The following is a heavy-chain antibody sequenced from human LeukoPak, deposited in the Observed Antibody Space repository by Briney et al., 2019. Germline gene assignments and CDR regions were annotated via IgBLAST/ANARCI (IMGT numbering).Heavy chain of an antibody. CDR3: ARDVDTAMAYDY. V-gene: IGHV1-3*01. CDR2: INAGNGNT. CDR1: GYTFTSYA. Sequence: GASVKVSCKASGYTFTSYAMHWVRQAPGQRFEWMGWINAGNGNTKYSQKFQGRVTITRDTSASTAYMELSSLRSEDTAVYYCARDVDTAMAYDYWGQGTLVTVSS. J-gene: IGHJ4*02. D-gene: IGHD5-18*01.